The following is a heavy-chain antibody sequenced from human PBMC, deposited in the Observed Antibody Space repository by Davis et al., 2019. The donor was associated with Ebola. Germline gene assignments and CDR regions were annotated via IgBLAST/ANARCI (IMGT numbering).Heavy chain of an antibody. J-gene: IGHJ4*02. D-gene: IGHD6-19*01. CDR1: GFTVSSNH. V-gene: IGHV3-53*05. CDR2: IYDHST. Sequence: GESLKISCAASGFTVSSNHMSWVRQAPGKGLEWVPVIYDHSTAYADSVRGRFIISRDKSNNTLYLEMNSLRVDDTAVYYCATTQWLREFDNRGQGTPVTVSS. CDR3: ATTQWLREFDN.